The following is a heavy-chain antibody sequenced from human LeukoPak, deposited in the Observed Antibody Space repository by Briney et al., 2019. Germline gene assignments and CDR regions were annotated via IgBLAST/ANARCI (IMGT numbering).Heavy chain of an antibody. CDR2: INHSGST. J-gene: IGHJ5*02. CDR3: AREEWELPNWFDP. CDR1: GGSFSGYY. V-gene: IGHV4-34*01. Sequence: SETLSLTCAVYGGSFSGYYWSWIRQPPGKGLEWIGEINHSGSTNYNPSLKSRVTISVDTSKNQFSLKLSSVTAADTAVYYCAREEWELPNWFDPWGQGTLVTVSS. D-gene: IGHD1-26*01.